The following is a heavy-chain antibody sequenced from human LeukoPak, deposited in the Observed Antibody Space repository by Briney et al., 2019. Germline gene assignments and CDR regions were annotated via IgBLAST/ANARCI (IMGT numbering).Heavy chain of an antibody. Sequence: GASVRVSCTASGYTFTSYYMHWVRQAPGQGLEWMGVINPSGGSTSYAQKFQGRVTITRDTSTSTVYMELSSLRSEDTAVYYCARGQDSSSSLGGVGCVDYWGQGTLVTVSS. V-gene: IGHV1-46*01. J-gene: IGHJ4*02. CDR1: GYTFTSYY. CDR2: INPSGGST. CDR3: ARGQDSSSSLGGVGCVDY. D-gene: IGHD6-6*01.